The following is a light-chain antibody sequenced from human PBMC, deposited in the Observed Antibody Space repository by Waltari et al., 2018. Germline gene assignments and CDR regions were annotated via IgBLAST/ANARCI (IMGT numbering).Light chain of an antibody. CDR3: AAWDDTLNGWV. J-gene: IGLJ3*02. Sequence: QSVLTQPPSVSEVPRQRVTISCSGSSVNIGNNFVNWYQVLPQKAPKLLIYYDDQLPSGVSDLFSGSKSVTSASLAISGLQSEDEADYYCAAWDDTLNGWVFGGGTRLTVL. V-gene: IGLV1-36*01. CDR2: YDD. CDR1: SVNIGNNF.